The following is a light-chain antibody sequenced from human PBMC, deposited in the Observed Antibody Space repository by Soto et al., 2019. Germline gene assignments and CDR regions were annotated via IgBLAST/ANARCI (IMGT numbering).Light chain of an antibody. CDR1: QTISSW. CDR2: KAS. Sequence: IQLTQSSYSVTASVGDRVTITCRASQTISSWLAWYQQKQGKAPKLLIYKASTLKSGVPSRFSGSESGTEGTITLSSLKTADGPTYDCQQWNSYSWTFGQGTKVDIK. J-gene: IGKJ1*01. CDR3: QQWNSYSWT. V-gene: IGKV1-5*03.